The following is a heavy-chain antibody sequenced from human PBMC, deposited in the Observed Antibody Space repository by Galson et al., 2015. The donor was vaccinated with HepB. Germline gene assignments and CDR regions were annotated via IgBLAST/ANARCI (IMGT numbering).Heavy chain of an antibody. CDR1: VVSLRTSGVG. CDR2: IYWHDDK. V-gene: IGHV2-5*01. Sequence: PALVKPTQTLTLTCTLSVVSLRTSGVGVGWIRQPPGKALEWLAVIYWHDDKRYSPSLKSRLNITKDTSKNQVVLTMTKMDPVDTATYYCAHGLTLNWAFLSGAFDLWGQGTMVTVSS. J-gene: IGHJ3*01. D-gene: IGHD3-3*02. CDR3: AHGLTLNWAFLSGAFDL.